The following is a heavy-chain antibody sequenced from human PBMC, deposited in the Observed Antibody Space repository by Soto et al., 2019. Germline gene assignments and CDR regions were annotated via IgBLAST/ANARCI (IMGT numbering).Heavy chain of an antibody. CDR2: ISYDGSNK. J-gene: IGHJ4*02. V-gene: IGHV3-30-3*01. CDR3: ARDGWELPFEY. Sequence: QVQLVESGGGVVQPGRSLRLSCAASGFTFSSYAMHWVRQAPGKGLEWVAVISYDGSNKYYADSVKGRFTISRDNSKNTLYLQMNSLRAEDTAVYYCARDGWELPFEYWGQGTLVTVSS. D-gene: IGHD1-26*01. CDR1: GFTFSSYA.